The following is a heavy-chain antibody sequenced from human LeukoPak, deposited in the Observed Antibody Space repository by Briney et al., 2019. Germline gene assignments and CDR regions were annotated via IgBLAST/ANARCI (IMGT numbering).Heavy chain of an antibody. D-gene: IGHD2-15*01. Sequence: SETLSLTCIVSGDSIINSVYYWGWIRQPPGKGLEWVGSFYSTGTIYYNPSLQSRVTISADTSTNLFSLQLTSLSVAVAAVYYGARHGEGYAGGYYFHYWGRGTLVSVSS. V-gene: IGHV4-39*01. CDR1: GDSIINSVYY. CDR2: FYSTGTI. CDR3: ARHGEGYAGGYYFHY. J-gene: IGHJ4*02.